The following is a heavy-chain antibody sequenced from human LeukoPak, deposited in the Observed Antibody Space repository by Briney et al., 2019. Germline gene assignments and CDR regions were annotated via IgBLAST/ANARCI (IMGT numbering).Heavy chain of an antibody. CDR3: ARLARLTLIRGVTGYHSLDV. Sequence: SETLSLTCTVSGGSINSFYWSWIRQPPRGGLEWIGYIYYSGTTNYNPSLKSRVTISVDASKNQFSLWLSSVTAADTAVYYCARLARLTLIRGVTGYHSLDVWGKGTKVTVSS. CDR1: GGSINSFY. V-gene: IGHV4-59*01. D-gene: IGHD3-10*01. J-gene: IGHJ6*04. CDR2: IYYSGTT.